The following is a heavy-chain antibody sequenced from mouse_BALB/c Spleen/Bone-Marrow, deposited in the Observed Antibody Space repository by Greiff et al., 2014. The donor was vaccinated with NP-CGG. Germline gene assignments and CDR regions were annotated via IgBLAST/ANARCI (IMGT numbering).Heavy chain of an antibody. Sequence: VQLQQSGPDLVKPSQSLSLTCTVTGYSITSYYSWHWIRQFPGNKLEWMGYIHYSGVTVYNPSLKSRISITRDTSNNQFFLQLSSVTTEDTATYYCSRFAGTPYTMDYWGQGTSVTVSS. CDR1: GYSITSYYS. CDR2: IHYSGVT. CDR3: SRFAGTPYTMDY. J-gene: IGHJ4*01. V-gene: IGHV3-1*02. D-gene: IGHD4-1*01.